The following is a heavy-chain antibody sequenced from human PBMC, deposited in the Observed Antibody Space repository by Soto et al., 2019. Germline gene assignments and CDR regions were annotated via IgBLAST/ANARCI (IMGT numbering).Heavy chain of an antibody. J-gene: IGHJ6*02. Sequence: QVQLQESGPGLVKPSQTLSLTCTVSGGSISSGGYYWSWIRQHPGKGLEWIGYIYYSGSTYYNPSLKSRVTISVDTSKNQFSLKLSSVTAADTAVYYCARDHCSGGSCYNHYYYGMDVWGQGTTVTVSS. V-gene: IGHV4-31*03. D-gene: IGHD2-15*01. CDR1: GGSISSGGYY. CDR2: IYYSGST. CDR3: ARDHCSGGSCYNHYYYGMDV.